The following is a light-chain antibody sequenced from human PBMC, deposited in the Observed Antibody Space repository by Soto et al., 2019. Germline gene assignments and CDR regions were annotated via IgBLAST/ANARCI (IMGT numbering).Light chain of an antibody. CDR1: SSDIGAYDL. Sequence: QSVLTQRASVSGSPGQSITISCSVASSDIGAYDLVSWYQQHPGRAPKLIIYEVSHRFSGLSYRFSGSKSGNTASLTISGLQAEDEGDYYCTSFAPGRIYVFGSGTKVTVL. CDR2: EVS. V-gene: IGLV2-14*03. J-gene: IGLJ1*01. CDR3: TSFAPGRIYV.